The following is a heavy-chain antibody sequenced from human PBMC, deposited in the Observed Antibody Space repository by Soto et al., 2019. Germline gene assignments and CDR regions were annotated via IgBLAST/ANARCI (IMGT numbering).Heavy chain of an antibody. CDR1: GFSLTTSAVA. CDR2: IYGSDDK. J-gene: IGHJ4*02. V-gene: IGHV2-5*01. D-gene: IGHD1-1*01. CDR3: GRGYDPYYFDC. Sequence: SGPTLVNPTQTLTLTCTFSGFSLTTSAVAVGWIRQPPGKALEWLAIIYGSDDKFYSPCLKSGLTITKDTSTNQVVLTMTNMDPVDTATYYCGRGYDPYYFDCWGQGTLVTVSS.